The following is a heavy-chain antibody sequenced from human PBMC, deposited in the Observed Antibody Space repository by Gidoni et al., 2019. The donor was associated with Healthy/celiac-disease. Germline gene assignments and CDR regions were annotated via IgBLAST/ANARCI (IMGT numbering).Heavy chain of an antibody. CDR3: ARAAIYSSRVPFFDY. CDR2: INHSGST. V-gene: IGHV4-34*01. CDR1: GGAFSGYY. D-gene: IGHD6-13*01. Sequence: QVQLQQWRAGLLKPSETLSLTCAVYGGAFSGYYWSWIRQPPGQGLEWIGEINHSGSTNYNPSLKSRVTISVDTSKNQFSLKLSSVTAADTAVYYCARAAIYSSRVPFFDYWGQGTLVTVSS. J-gene: IGHJ4*02.